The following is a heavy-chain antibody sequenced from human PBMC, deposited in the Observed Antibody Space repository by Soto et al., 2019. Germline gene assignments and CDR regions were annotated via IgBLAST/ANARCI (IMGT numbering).Heavy chain of an antibody. V-gene: IGHV4-31*03. J-gene: IGHJ5*02. D-gene: IGHD6-19*01. CDR3: ARRIAVAGTRVRWFDP. Sequence: QVQLQESGPGLVKPSQTLSLTCTVSGGSISSGGYYWSWIRQHPGKGLEWIGYIYYSGSTYYNPSLKTRVTISVDTHKIXFSLKLSSVTAADTAVYYCARRIAVAGTRVRWFDPWGQGTLVTVSS. CDR2: IYYSGST. CDR1: GGSISSGGYY.